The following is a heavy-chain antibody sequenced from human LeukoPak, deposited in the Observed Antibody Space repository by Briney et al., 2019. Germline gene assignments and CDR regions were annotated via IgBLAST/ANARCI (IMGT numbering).Heavy chain of an antibody. Sequence: GGSLRLSCAASGFTFDDYGMSWVRQAPGKGLEWVSGINWNGARTGYADSVTGRFTISRDNRKNSLYLQMNSLRAEDTAVYYCTRGGGYGYGSFDYWGQGTLVTVSS. D-gene: IGHD5-18*01. V-gene: IGHV3-20*04. J-gene: IGHJ4*02. CDR3: TRGGGYGYGSFDY. CDR2: INWNGART. CDR1: GFTFDDYG.